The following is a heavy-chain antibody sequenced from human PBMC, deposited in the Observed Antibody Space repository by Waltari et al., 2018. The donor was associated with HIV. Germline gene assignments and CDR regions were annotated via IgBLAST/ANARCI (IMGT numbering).Heavy chain of an antibody. CDR2: SSVRGGST. CDR3: AKPYSESYYGTRYYFDY. CDR1: GFTFNNYV. J-gene: IGHJ4*02. Sequence: EVQLVESGGGLVQPGGSLRLSCAASGFTFNNYVLTWIRQAPGKGLQCVSTSSVRGGSTDDADSVKGRFTISRDNSKNSLYLQMNSLRAEDTAVYYCAKPYSESYYGTRYYFDYWGQGTLATVSS. D-gene: IGHD1-26*01. V-gene: IGHV3-23*04.